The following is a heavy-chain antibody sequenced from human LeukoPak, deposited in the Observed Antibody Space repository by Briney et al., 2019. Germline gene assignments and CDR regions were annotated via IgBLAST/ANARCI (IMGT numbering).Heavy chain of an antibody. CDR1: GFTFSSYA. CDR2: ISGSGYSI. V-gene: IGHV3-23*01. CDR3: ARASDPWLQLT. Sequence: PGGSLRLSCAASGFTFSSYAMSWVRQAPGKGLEWVSAISGSGYSIHYADSVKGRFAISRDNSKNTLYLQMNSLRAEDTAVYYCARASDPWLQLTWGQGTLVTVSS. D-gene: IGHD5-24*01. J-gene: IGHJ5*02.